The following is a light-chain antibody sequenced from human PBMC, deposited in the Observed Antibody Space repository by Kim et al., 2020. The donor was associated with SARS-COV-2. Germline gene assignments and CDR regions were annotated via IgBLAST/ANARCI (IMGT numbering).Light chain of an antibody. CDR2: GAS. Sequence: EIVLTQSPATLSLSPGERATLSCRASESFTSGFLAWYRQKPGQAPSLLIYGASSRATGVPDRFSGSGSGTDFTLTISRLEAEDSAMYYCQQYGGSPPTYTFGQGTKLEI. CDR1: ESFTSGF. CDR3: QQYGGSPPTYT. V-gene: IGKV3-20*01. J-gene: IGKJ2*01.